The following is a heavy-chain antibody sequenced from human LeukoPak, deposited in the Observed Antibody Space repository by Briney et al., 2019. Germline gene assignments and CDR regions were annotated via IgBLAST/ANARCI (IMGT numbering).Heavy chain of an antibody. CDR3: AKAPEQQLGPDDFYYYYYGMDV. Sequence: ASVKVSCKASGYTFTSYGISWVRQAPGQGLEWMGWISAYNGNTNYAQKLQGRVTMTTDTSTSTAYMELRSLRSDDTAVYYCAKAPEQQLGPDDFYYYYYGMDVWGQGTTVTVSS. D-gene: IGHD6-13*01. CDR2: ISAYNGNT. J-gene: IGHJ6*02. V-gene: IGHV1-18*01. CDR1: GYTFTSYG.